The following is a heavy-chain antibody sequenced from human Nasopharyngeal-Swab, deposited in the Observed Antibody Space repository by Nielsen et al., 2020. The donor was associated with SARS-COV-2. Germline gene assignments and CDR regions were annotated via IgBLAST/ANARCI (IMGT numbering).Heavy chain of an antibody. D-gene: IGHD3-3*01. CDR2: IYPGDSDT. J-gene: IGHJ4*02. CDR1: GYSFTSYW. CDR3: ARQADFWSGYVMALDY. V-gene: IGHV5-51*01. Sequence: GESLKISCKGSGYSFTSYWIGWVRQLPGKGLEWMGIIYPGDSDTRYSPSFQGQVTLSADKSISTAYLQWSSLKALDTAMYYCARQADFWSGYVMALDYWGQGTLVTVSS.